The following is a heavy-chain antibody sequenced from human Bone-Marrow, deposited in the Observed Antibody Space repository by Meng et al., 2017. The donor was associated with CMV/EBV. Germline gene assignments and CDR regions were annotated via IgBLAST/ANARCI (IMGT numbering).Heavy chain of an antibody. CDR3: ATHSGAARRRAWFVP. J-gene: IGHJ5*02. V-gene: IGHV1-69*05. Sequence: SVKVSCKASGGTFSSYAISWVRQAPGQGLEWMGGIIPIFGTANYAQKFQGRVTITTDESTSTAYMELSSLRSEDTAVYYCATHSGAARRRAWFVPWGQGTLVTVSS. D-gene: IGHD6-6*01. CDR1: GGTFSSYA. CDR2: IIPIFGTA.